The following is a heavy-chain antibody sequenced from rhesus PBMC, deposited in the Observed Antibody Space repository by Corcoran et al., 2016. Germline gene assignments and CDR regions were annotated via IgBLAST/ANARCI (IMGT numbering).Heavy chain of an antibody. CDR1: GFTFSNYW. J-gene: IGHJ4*01. CDR3: TRDLQYYDSGYLDY. CDR2: IKNKCDGGTE. V-gene: IGHV3-16*02. Sequence: EVQLVESGGGLFQPGGSLRLSCAASGFTFSNYWISWVRQPPGKGRDWFGRIKNKCDGGTEAYAESVKGRCTSARDESKNRMYLQMSSLKTEDTAVYYCTRDLQYYDSGYLDYRGQGVLVTVSS. D-gene: IGHD3-28*01.